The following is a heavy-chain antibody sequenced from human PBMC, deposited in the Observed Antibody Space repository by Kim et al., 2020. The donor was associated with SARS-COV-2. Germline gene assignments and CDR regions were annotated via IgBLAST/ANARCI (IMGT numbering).Heavy chain of an antibody. CDR2: IYYSGST. Sequence: SETLSLTCTVSGGSISSSSYYWGWIRQPPGKGLEWIGSIYYSGSTYYNPSLKSRVTISVDTSKNQFSLKLSSVTAADTAVYYCARQGGGLRFLEWLTNSFDYWGQGTLVTVSS. V-gene: IGHV4-39*01. CDR3: ARQGGGLRFLEWLTNSFDY. D-gene: IGHD3-3*01. J-gene: IGHJ4*02. CDR1: GGSISSSSYY.